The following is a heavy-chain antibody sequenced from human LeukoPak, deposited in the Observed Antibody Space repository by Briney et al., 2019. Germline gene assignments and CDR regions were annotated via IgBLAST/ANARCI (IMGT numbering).Heavy chain of an antibody. CDR1: GYIFTNYW. Sequence: GGSLKISCKGSGYIFTNYWIGWVRQMPGKGLEWMGMIYPGDSDTIYSPSFQGQVTISADKSITTAHLQWSSLKPSDTAMYYCARLGAIVVVPGAMPDWYCDLWGRGTLVTVSS. V-gene: IGHV5-51*01. CDR2: IYPGDSDT. J-gene: IGHJ2*01. D-gene: IGHD2-2*01. CDR3: ARLGAIVVVPGAMPDWYCDL.